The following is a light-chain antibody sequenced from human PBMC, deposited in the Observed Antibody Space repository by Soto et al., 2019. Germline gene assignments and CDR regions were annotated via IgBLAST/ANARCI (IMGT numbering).Light chain of an antibody. Sequence: QSALTQPPSASGSPGQSVTISCTGTSSDVGGYNYVSWYQQHPGKAPKLMIYEVSKRPSGVPDGFSGSKSGNTASLTVSGLQAEDEADYYCSSYAGSLYVFGTGTKPTVL. V-gene: IGLV2-8*01. CDR1: SSDVGGYNY. CDR2: EVS. J-gene: IGLJ1*01. CDR3: SSYAGSLYV.